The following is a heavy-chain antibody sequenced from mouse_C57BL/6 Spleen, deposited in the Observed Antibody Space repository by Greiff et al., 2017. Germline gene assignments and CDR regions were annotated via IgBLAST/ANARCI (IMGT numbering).Heavy chain of an antibody. V-gene: IGHV1-82*01. D-gene: IGHD4-1*01. CDR2: IYPGDGDT. CDR1: GYAFSSSW. CDR3: AREGTGTDY. J-gene: IGHJ2*01. Sequence: QVQLQQSGPELVKPGASVKISCKASGYAFSSSWMNWVKQRPGKGLEWIGRIYPGDGDTNYNGKFKGKATLTAEKSSSTAYMQLSSLTSEDSAVYFCAREGTGTDYGGQGTTLTVSS.